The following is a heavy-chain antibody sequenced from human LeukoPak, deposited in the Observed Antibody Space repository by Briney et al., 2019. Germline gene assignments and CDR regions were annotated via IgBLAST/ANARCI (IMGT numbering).Heavy chain of an antibody. Sequence: PGGSLRLSCAASGFTFSSYTMHWVRQAPGKGLEWVAVISDDESHKYYADSVKGRFTISRDNSKNTLYLQMNSLRAEDTAVYYCVSRGPTFDYWGQGTLVTVSS. CDR2: ISDDESHK. J-gene: IGHJ4*02. D-gene: IGHD3-10*01. CDR1: GFTFSSYT. V-gene: IGHV3-30*04. CDR3: VSRGPTFDY.